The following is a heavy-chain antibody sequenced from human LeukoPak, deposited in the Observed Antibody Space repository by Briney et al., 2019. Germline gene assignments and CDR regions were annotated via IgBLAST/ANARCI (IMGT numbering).Heavy chain of an antibody. V-gene: IGHV5-51*03. Sequence: PGESLKISCMGSGYSSTNYWIGWVRQVPGSGLEWMGVIYPSDSDTRYSPSFQGQVTISADKSIDTAYLQWSSLKASDTAMYYCARRRDSGFDFDSWGQGTLVTVSS. CDR2: IYPSDSDT. CDR1: GYSSTNYW. D-gene: IGHD5-12*01. J-gene: IGHJ4*02. CDR3: ARRRDSGFDFDS.